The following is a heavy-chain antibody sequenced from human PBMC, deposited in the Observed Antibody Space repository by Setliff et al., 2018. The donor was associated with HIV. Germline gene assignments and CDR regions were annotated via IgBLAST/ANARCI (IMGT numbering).Heavy chain of an antibody. D-gene: IGHD3-10*01. V-gene: IGHV4-38-2*02. CDR2: INHSGTT. Sequence: SETLSLTCTVSGYSISSGYYWGWIRQPPGKGLEWIGEINHSGTTNYSPSFKSRLNISVDVSKNQFSLRLASLSAADTAAYFCAAKPMIRGRPFAFWGQATLVTVSS. CDR1: GYSISSGYY. J-gene: IGHJ4*02. CDR3: AAKPMIRGRPFAF.